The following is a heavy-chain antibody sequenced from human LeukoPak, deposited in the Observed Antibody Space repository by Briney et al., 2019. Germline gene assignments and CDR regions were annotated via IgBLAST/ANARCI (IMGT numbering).Heavy chain of an antibody. CDR3: ARVKGRGGSGSYSFDY. CDR1: GFTFSSCA. J-gene: IGHJ4*02. D-gene: IGHD3-10*01. V-gene: IGHV3-23*01. CDR2: ISGSGGST. Sequence: GGSLRLSCAASGFTFSSCAMSWVRQAPGKGLEWVSAISGSGGSTHYAGSVKGRFTISRDNAKNSVYLQIHNLRAEDTAVYYCARVKGRGGSGSYSFDYWGQGTLVTVSS.